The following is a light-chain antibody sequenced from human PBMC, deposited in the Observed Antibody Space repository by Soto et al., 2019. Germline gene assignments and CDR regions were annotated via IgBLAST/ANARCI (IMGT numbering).Light chain of an antibody. V-gene: IGKV1-5*01. CDR1: QSISIW. J-gene: IGKJ1*01. CDR2: DAS. CDR3: QQYNSYSGT. Sequence: DIQMTQSPSTLSASVRDRVTITCRASQSISIWLAWYQQKPGKAPKLLIYDASSLESGVPSRFSGSGSGTEITLTIRSLQPDDFATYYCQQYNSYSGTFGQGTKVEIK.